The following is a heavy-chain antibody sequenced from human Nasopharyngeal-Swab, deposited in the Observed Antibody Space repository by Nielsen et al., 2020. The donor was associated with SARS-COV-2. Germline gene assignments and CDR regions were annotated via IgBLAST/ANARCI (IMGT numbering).Heavy chain of an antibody. CDR3: ARGSFGSIDY. J-gene: IGHJ4*02. CDR2: VNTDGSST. Sequence: GESLKISCAASGFTFSGYWMHWVRQAPGKGLVWVSRVNTDGSSTSYADSVKGRFTISRDNAKSTLYLQMNSLRDEDAAAYYCARGSFGSIDYWGQGTLVTVSS. CDR1: GFTFSGYW. V-gene: IGHV3-74*01. D-gene: IGHD3-10*01.